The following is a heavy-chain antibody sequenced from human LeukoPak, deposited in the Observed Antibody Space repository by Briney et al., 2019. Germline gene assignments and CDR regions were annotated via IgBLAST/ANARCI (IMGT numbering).Heavy chain of an antibody. D-gene: IGHD3-22*01. V-gene: IGHV1-46*01. CDR3: ARVSLPLYYYDSSGYAI. J-gene: IGHJ3*02. CDR2: TNPSGGST. Sequence: GASVKVSCKASGYTFTSYYMHWVRQAPGQGLEWMGITNPSGGSTSYAQKFQGRVTMTRDTSTSTVYMELSSLRSEDTAVYYCARVSLPLYYYDSSGYAIWGQGTMVTVSS. CDR1: GYTFTSYY.